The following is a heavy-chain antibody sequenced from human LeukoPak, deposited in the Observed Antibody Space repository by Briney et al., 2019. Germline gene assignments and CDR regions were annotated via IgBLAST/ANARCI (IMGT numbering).Heavy chain of an antibody. V-gene: IGHV3-7*03. CDR3: ARERGMDV. Sequence: GSLRLLRAAPGFTLSSHWMTLVRPAPGKGPEWVANKKEDGSEKYYVDSVKGRFTISRDNAKNSLYLQMNSLRAEDTAVYYCARERGMDVWGKGTTVTVSS. CDR2: KKEDGSEK. CDR1: GFTLSSHW. J-gene: IGHJ6*04.